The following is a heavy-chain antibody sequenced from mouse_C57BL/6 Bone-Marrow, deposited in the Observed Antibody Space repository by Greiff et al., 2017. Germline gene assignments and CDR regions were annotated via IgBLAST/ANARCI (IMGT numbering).Heavy chain of an antibody. CDR2: IWRGGST. D-gene: IGHD1-1*01. J-gene: IGHJ2*01. CDR1: GFSLTSYG. CDR3: VKGAIYYYGRSHKDFDY. Sequence: QVQLQQSGPGLVQPSQSLSITCTVSGFSLTSYGVHWVRQSPGKGLEWMGVIWRGGSTAYNAAFMTRLSITKDNSKSQVFFEMNSLQADDTAIYYCVKGAIYYYGRSHKDFDYWGQGTTLTGSS. V-gene: IGHV2-5*01.